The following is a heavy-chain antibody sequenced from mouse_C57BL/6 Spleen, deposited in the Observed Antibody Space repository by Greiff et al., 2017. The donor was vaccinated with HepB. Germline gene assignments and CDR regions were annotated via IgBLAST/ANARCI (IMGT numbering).Heavy chain of an antibody. CDR1: SYTFTSYW. D-gene: IGHD2-5*01. J-gene: IGHJ1*03. Sequence: QVQLQQPGAELVMPGASVKLSCKASSYTFTSYWMHWVKQRPGQGLEWIGEIDPSDSYTNYNQKFKGKSTLTVDKSSSTAYMQLSSLTSEDSAVYYSARGAYSNPSWYFDVWGTGTTVTVSS. V-gene: IGHV1-69*01. CDR3: ARGAYSNPSWYFDV. CDR2: IDPSDSYT.